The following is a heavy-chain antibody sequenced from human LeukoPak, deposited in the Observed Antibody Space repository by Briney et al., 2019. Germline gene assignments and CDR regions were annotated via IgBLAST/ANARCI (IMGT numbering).Heavy chain of an antibody. Sequence: ASVKVSCKPSGGTFSSYAISWVRQAPGQGLEWMGRIIPILGIANYAQKFQGRVTITADKSTSTAYMELSSLRSKDTAVYYCARGLISDSSGYFDYWGQGTLVTVSS. CDR3: ARGLISDSSGYFDY. D-gene: IGHD3-22*01. V-gene: IGHV1-69*04. CDR2: IIPILGIA. J-gene: IGHJ4*02. CDR1: GGTFSSYA.